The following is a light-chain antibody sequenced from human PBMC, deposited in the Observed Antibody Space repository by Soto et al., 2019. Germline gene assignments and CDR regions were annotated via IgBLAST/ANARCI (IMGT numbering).Light chain of an antibody. J-gene: IGLJ1*01. CDR1: SSNIGAGYD. Sequence: QSVLTQPPSVSGAPGQSVTISCTGSSSNIGAGYDVHWYQQLPGTAPKLLIYANSNRPSGVPDRFSGSKSGTSASLAITGLQAEDEADYYCQSYDTRLSGYVLGTGTKV. CDR3: QSYDTRLSGYV. V-gene: IGLV1-40*01. CDR2: ANS.